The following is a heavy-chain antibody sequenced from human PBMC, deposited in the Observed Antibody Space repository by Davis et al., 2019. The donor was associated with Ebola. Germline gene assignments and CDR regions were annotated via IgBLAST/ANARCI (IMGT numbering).Heavy chain of an antibody. CDR1: GFTFSDHY. V-gene: IGHV3-23*01. CDR3: AKDLGRGYSYGPFDY. D-gene: IGHD5-18*01. Sequence: GESLKLSCAASGFTFSDHYMDWVRQAPGKGLEWVSAISGSGGSTYYADSVKGRFTISRDNSKNTLYLQMNSLRAEDTAVYYCAKDLGRGYSYGPFDYWGQGTLVTVSS. CDR2: ISGSGGST. J-gene: IGHJ4*02.